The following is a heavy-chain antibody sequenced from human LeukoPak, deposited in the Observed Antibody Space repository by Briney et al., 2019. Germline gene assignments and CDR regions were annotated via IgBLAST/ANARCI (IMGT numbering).Heavy chain of an antibody. CDR3: ARDAGTGDSYYWYFDL. CDR2: IYSGGGT. J-gene: IGHJ2*01. CDR1: GFTVSSKY. D-gene: IGHD2-21*01. V-gene: IGHV3-53*01. Sequence: GGSLRLSCAASGFTVSSKYMSWVRQAPGKGLEWVSVIYSGGGTNYADSVKGRSTISRDNSKNTLYLQMNSLRVEDTAVYYCARDAGTGDSYYWYFDLWGRGTQVTVSS.